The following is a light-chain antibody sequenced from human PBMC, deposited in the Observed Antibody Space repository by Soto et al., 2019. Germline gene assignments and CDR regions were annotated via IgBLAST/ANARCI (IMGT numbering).Light chain of an antibody. CDR1: QRVDKD. CDR2: DAS. J-gene: IGKJ1*01. V-gene: IGKV3-15*01. CDR3: HQYNKWPRT. Sequence: EIVMTQSPATLSVSPGEGATLSCKPTQRVDKDLAWYRQKPGQAPSLLVYDASTRATGVPARFSGSGSGTEFTLTITRLQSEDFAVYFCHQYNKWPRTFGRGNKVEI.